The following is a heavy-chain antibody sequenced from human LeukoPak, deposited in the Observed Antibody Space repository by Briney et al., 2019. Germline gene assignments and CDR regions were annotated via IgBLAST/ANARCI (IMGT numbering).Heavy chain of an antibody. CDR1: GGSISSYY. Sequence: SETLSLTCTVSGGSISSYYWSWIRQPPGKGLEWIGYIYYSGSTNYNPSLKSRVTISVDTSKNQLSLKLSSVTAADTAVYYCARLATGSGSPTDYWGQGTLVTVSS. V-gene: IGHV4-59*08. CDR3: ARLATGSGSPTDY. CDR2: IYYSGST. J-gene: IGHJ4*02. D-gene: IGHD3-10*01.